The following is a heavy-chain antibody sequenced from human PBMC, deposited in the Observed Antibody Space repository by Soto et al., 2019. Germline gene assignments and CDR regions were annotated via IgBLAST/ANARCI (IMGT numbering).Heavy chain of an antibody. CDR2: MNPNSGNT. J-gene: IGHJ5*02. CDR1: GYTFTSYD. CDR3: ARPRYCSSTSCHNWFDP. D-gene: IGHD2-2*01. V-gene: IGHV1-8*01. Sequence: ASVKVYCKASGYTFTSYDINWVRQATGQGLEWMGWMNPNSGNTGYAQKFQGRVTMTRNTSISTAYMELSSLRSEDTAVYYCARPRYCSSTSCHNWFDPWGQGTLVTVSS.